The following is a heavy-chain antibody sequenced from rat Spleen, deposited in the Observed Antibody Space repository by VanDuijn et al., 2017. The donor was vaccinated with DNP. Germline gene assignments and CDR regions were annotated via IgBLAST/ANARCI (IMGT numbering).Heavy chain of an antibody. CDR3: AKNSGYYFDY. V-gene: IGHV5-25*01. Sequence: EVQLVESGGGLVQPGRSLKLSCAASGFTFSDYYMAWVRQAPSKGLEWVACMSPTTRSSYYRDSVRGRFTVSRDDSTSTLYLQMNSLKSEDTATYYCAKNSGYYFDYWGQGVMVTVSS. D-gene: IGHD4-3*01. CDR1: GFTFSDYY. J-gene: IGHJ2*01. CDR2: MSPTTRSS.